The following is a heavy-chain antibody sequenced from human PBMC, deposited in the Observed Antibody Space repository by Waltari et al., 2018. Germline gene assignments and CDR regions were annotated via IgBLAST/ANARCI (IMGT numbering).Heavy chain of an antibody. CDR1: GGSFSGYY. D-gene: IGHD3-22*01. CDR2: INHSGST. Sequence: QVQLQQWGAGLLKPSETLSLTCAVYGGSFSGYYWSWIRQPPGKGLEWIGEINHSGSTNYNPSRKSRVTISVDTSKNQFSLKLSSVTAADTAVYYCARHLNYYDSSGYAFDIWGQGTMVTVSS. J-gene: IGHJ3*02. CDR3: ARHLNYYDSSGYAFDI. V-gene: IGHV4-34*01.